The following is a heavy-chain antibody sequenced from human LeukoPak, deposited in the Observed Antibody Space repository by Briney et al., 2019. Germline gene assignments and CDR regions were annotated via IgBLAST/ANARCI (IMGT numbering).Heavy chain of an antibody. Sequence: GGSPRLSCAASGFTFTSHTLTWVRQAPGKGLEWVSGFSIVGAGTFYADSVRGRFTISRDDSKNTLFLQMNSLRVEDTAVYYCAKSIQHLLRGALDIWGQGTMVTVSS. CDR2: FSIVGAGT. D-gene: IGHD5-18*01. J-gene: IGHJ3*02. CDR1: GFTFTSHT. CDR3: AKSIQHLLRGALDI. V-gene: IGHV3-23*01.